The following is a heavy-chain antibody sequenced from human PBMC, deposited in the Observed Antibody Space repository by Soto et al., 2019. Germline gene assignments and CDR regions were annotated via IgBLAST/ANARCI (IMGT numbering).Heavy chain of an antibody. CDR1: GYTFTGYA. Sequence: GASVKVSCKASGYTFTGYAMHWVRQAPGQRLEWMGWINAGNGNAKYSQKFQGRVTITRDTSACTAYMELSSLRSEDTAVYYCARAVAVAADFDYWGQGTLVTVSS. CDR3: ARAVAVAADFDY. V-gene: IGHV1-3*01. D-gene: IGHD6-19*01. J-gene: IGHJ4*02. CDR2: INAGNGNA.